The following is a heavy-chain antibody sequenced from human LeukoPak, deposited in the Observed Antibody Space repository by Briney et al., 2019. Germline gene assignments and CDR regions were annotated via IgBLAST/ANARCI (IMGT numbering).Heavy chain of an antibody. J-gene: IGHJ4*02. CDR3: AMGDIVVVVARY. D-gene: IGHD2-15*01. V-gene: IGHV3-30*02. Sequence: PGGSLRLSCAASGFTFSSYGMHWVRQAPGKGLEWVAFIRYDGSNKYYADSVKGRFTISRDNSKNTLYLQINSLGAEDTAVYYCAMGDIVVVVARYWGQGTLVTVSS. CDR1: GFTFSSYG. CDR2: IRYDGSNK.